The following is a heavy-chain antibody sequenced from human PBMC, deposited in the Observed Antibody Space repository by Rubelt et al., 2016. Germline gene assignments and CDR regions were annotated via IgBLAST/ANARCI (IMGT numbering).Heavy chain of an antibody. V-gene: IGHV1-24*01. CDR1: GHTLADLS. Sequence: QVQLVQSGAEVKKPGASVTVSCKISGHTLADLSIHWVRQALGKGLEWLGGLDPAEGKIVYSPQFQDSVTMTEDSSADTSYMSTSSLTSDDRAVYYCAAGDGSFDVWGQGTLVTVSS. CDR2: LDPAEGKI. CDR3: AAGDGSFDV. J-gene: IGHJ3*01. D-gene: IGHD5-24*01.